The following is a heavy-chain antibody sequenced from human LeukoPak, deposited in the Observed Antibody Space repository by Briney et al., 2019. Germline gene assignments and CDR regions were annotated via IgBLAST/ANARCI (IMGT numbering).Heavy chain of an antibody. CDR3: ARGYFWSGYLDY. CDR1: GGSISSSNYH. J-gene: IGHJ4*02. Sequence: SETLSLTCTVSGGSISSSNYHWGWIRQPAGKGLEWIGRIYTSGSTNYNPSLKSRVTMSVDTSKNQFSLKLSSVTAADTAVYYCARGYFWSGYLDYWGQGTLVTVSS. CDR2: IYTSGST. D-gene: IGHD3-3*01. V-gene: IGHV4-61*02.